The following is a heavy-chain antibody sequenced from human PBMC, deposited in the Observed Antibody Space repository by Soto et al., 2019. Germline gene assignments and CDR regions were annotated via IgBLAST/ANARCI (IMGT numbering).Heavy chain of an antibody. CDR1: GDSVSSNSAA. D-gene: IGHD6-6*01. J-gene: IGHJ6*04. V-gene: IGHV6-1*01. CDR2: TYYRSKWYN. CDR3: ARVEGIAARPQPYYGMDV. Sequence: PSQTLSLTCAISGDSVSSNSAAWNWIRQSPSRGLEWLGRTYYRSKWYNDYAVSVKSRITINPDTSKNQFSLQLNSVTPEDTAVYYFARVEGIAARPQPYYGMDVGGKGTTVTVPS.